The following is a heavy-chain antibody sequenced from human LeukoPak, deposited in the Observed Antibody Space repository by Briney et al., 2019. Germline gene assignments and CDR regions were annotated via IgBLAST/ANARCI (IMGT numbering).Heavy chain of an antibody. J-gene: IGHJ4*02. Sequence: GGSLRLSCAASGFTFSDYYMSWIRQAPGKGLEWVGNIKQDGSEKYYVDSVKGRFTISRDNAKNSLYLQMNSLRVEDTAIYYCARDYVWGSSESDYWGQGTLVTVSS. CDR2: IKQDGSEK. D-gene: IGHD7-27*01. CDR3: ARDYVWGSSESDY. CDR1: GFTFSDYY. V-gene: IGHV3-7*01.